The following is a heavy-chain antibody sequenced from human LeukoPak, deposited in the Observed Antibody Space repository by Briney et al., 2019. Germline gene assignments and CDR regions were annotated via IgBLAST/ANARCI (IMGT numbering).Heavy chain of an antibody. CDR1: GGSISSSSHY. J-gene: IGHJ4*02. CDR2: IYYSGST. V-gene: IGHV4-39*07. Sequence: PSETLSLTCSVSGGSISSSSHYWDWIRQPPGEGLEWIGSIYYSGSTYYNPSLKSRVTISVDTSKNQFSLQLSSVTPEDTAVYYCARDRGNGWNHPADWGQGTLVTVSS. D-gene: IGHD6-19*01. CDR3: ARDRGNGWNHPAD.